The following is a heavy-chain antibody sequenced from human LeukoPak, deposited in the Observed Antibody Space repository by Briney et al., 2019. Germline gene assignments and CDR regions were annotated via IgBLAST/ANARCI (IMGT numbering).Heavy chain of an antibody. CDR2: IYPMSGDT. CDR3: ATIEGGAGTD. V-gene: IGHV1-2*02. Sequence: ASVKVSCKASGYTFTDYYIHWVRQAPGQGLEWMGYIYPMSGDTKYGQKFQGRVTMTRDTSITTAYMELTRLASDDTAVYSCATIEGGAGTDWGQGTLGTVSS. CDR1: GYTFTDYY. D-gene: IGHD6-19*01. J-gene: IGHJ4*02.